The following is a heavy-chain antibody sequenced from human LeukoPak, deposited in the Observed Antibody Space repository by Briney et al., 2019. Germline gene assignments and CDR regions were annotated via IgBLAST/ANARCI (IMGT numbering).Heavy chain of an antibody. V-gene: IGHV4-39*07. CDR2: IYYSGST. CDR3: ARDPLGGEFDP. Sequence: KPSETLSLTCTVSGGSISGSSYYWGWIRQPPGKGLEWIGSIYYSGSTNYNPSLKSRVTISVDTSKNQFSLKLSSVTAADTAVYYCARDPLGGEFDPWGQGTLVTVSS. D-gene: IGHD7-27*01. CDR1: GGSISGSSYY. J-gene: IGHJ5*02.